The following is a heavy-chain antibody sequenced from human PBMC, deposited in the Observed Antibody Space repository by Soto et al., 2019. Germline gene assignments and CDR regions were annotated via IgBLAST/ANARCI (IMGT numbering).Heavy chain of an antibody. CDR2: IIPIFGTI. V-gene: IGHV1-69*12. CDR3: ARAGYSYGYYYYYNMDV. Sequence: QVQLMQSGAEVKKPGSSVKVSCKASGGTFSSYAITWVRQAPGQGLEWKGGIIPIFGTINYAPEFQGRVTITADESTSTAYMELSSLRSEDTAVYYCARAGYSYGYYYYYNMDVWGQGTTVTVSS. CDR1: GGTFSSYA. D-gene: IGHD5-18*01. J-gene: IGHJ6*02.